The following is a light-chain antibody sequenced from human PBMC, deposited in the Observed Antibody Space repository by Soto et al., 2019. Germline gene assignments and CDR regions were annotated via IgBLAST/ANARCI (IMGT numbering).Light chain of an antibody. Sequence: DIQMTQSPSSLSASVGDRVTITCRASQSISSYLSWYQQKPGKAPNLLIYKTSSLKSGVPSRFSGSGSGTDFTLTISSLQPGDFATYYCQQSFTTPTFGQGTKVEVK. CDR1: QSISSY. J-gene: IGKJ1*01. CDR3: QQSFTTPT. CDR2: KTS. V-gene: IGKV1-39*01.